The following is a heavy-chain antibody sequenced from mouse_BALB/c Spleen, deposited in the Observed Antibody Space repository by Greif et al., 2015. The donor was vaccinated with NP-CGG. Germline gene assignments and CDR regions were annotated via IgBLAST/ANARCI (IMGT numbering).Heavy chain of an antibody. Sequence: DVMLVESGGGLVQPGGSLRLSCATSGFTFTDYYMSWVRQPPGKALEWLGFIRNKANGYTTVYSASVKGRFTISRDNSQSILYLQMNTLRAEDSATYYCAREYYGYFDVWGAGTTVTVSS. V-gene: IGHV7-3*02. CDR3: AREYYGYFDV. CDR1: GFTFTDYY. CDR2: IRNKANGYTT. J-gene: IGHJ1*01.